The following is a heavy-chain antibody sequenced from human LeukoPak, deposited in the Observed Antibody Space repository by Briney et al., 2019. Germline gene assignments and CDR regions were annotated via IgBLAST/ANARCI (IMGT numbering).Heavy chain of an antibody. CDR1: GFTFSSYS. J-gene: IGHJ4*02. V-gene: IGHV3-23*01. CDR3: ANLGAHCSGGSCYSVDDY. CDR2: ISGSGGST. Sequence: GGSLRLSCAASGFTFSSYSMNWVRQAPGKGLEWVSAISGSGGSTYYADSVKGRFTISRDNSKNTLYLQMNSLRAEDTAVYYCANLGAHCSGGSCYSVDDYWGQGTLVTVSS. D-gene: IGHD2-15*01.